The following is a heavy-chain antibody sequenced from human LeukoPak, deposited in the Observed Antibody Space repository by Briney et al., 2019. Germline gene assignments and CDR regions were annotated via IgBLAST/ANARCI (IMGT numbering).Heavy chain of an antibody. Sequence: SVKVSCKASGGTFSSYAISWVRQAPGQGLEWMGGIIPIFGTANYAQKFQGRVTITTDESTSTAYMELSSLRSEDTAVYYCARGKYYYDSSGPRTVAFDIWGQGAMVTVSS. CDR1: GGTFSSYA. D-gene: IGHD3-22*01. CDR3: ARGKYYYDSSGPRTVAFDI. CDR2: IIPIFGTA. V-gene: IGHV1-69*05. J-gene: IGHJ3*02.